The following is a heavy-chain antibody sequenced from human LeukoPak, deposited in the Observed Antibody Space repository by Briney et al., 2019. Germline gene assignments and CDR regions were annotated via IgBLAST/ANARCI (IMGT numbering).Heavy chain of an antibody. V-gene: IGHV1-8*03. CDR2: MNPNSGNT. CDR1: GYTFTSYD. J-gene: IGHJ1*01. CDR3: ARGEVLVDFWSGYYHAEYFQH. D-gene: IGHD3-3*01. Sequence: ASVKVSCKASGYTFTSYDINWVRQATGQGLEWMGWMNPNSGNTGYAQKFQGRVTITRNTSISTAYMELSSLRSEDTAVYYCARGEVLVDFWSGYYHAEYFQHWGQGTLVTVSS.